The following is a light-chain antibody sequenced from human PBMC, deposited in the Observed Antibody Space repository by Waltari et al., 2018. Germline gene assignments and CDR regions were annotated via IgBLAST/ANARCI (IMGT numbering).Light chain of an antibody. V-gene: IGLV5-45*02. Sequence: QAVLTQPSSLSASPGASASPTCTLRSDVNVAPSWIYWYQQKPGHPPQFLLRYKSDSDTQQCSGVPSRFSGSKDASANAGILLISGLQSEDEADYYCMIWRSSAWVFGGGTKLTVL. CDR1: SDVNVAPSW. J-gene: IGLJ3*02. CDR2: YKSDSDT. CDR3: MIWRSSAWV.